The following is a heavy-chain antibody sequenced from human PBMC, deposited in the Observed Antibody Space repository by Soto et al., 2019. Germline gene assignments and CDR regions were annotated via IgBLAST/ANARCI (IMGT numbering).Heavy chain of an antibody. Sequence: ASVKVSCKVSGYTLTELSMHWVRQAPGKGLEWMGGFDPEDGETIYAQKFQGRVTMTEDTSTATAYMELSSLRSEDTAVYCCAAGVLSLNTYDISSHWTIVTLSS. D-gene: IGHD2-15*01. CDR3: AAGVLSLNTYDI. CDR1: GYTLTELS. CDR2: FDPEDGET. J-gene: IGHJ3*02. V-gene: IGHV1-24*01.